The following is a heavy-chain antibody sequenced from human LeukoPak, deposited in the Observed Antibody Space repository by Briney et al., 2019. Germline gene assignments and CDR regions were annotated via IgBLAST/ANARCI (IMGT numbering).Heavy chain of an antibody. V-gene: IGHV3-74*01. CDR1: GFTFSRYY. CDR3: TRVFAGDEYSSSGY. Sequence: PGGSLRLSCAASGFTFSRYYMHWVRQAPGKGLVWVSRINSDGSGTTYADSVKGRFTVSRDNAKNTLYLQMNSLRVEDTAMYYCTRVFAGDEYSSSGYWGQGTLATVSS. J-gene: IGHJ4*02. D-gene: IGHD6-13*01. CDR2: INSDGSGT.